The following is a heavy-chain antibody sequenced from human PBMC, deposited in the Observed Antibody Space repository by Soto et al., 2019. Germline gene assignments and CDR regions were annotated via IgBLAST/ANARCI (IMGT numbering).Heavy chain of an antibody. D-gene: IGHD3-22*01. J-gene: IGHJ6*02. CDR1: GDTFSSYA. V-gene: IGHV1-69*01. CDR3: ARDGSGYRSRASPMDV. CDR2: IIPIFGTA. Sequence: QVQLVQAGAEVKKPGSSVKVSCKASGDTFSSYAISWVRQAPGQGLEWMGGIIPIFGTANYAQKFKGRVTIPADESTSTAYMELSSLRSEDTAVYYCARDGSGYRSRASPMDVWGQGTTVTVSS.